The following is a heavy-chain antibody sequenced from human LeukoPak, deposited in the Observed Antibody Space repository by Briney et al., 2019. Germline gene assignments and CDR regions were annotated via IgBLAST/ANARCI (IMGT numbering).Heavy chain of an antibody. CDR1: GFTFSSYG. V-gene: IGHV3-30*03. D-gene: IGHD3-22*01. J-gene: IGHJ4*02. CDR3: ATEGLYYDSSGYYSDY. CDR2: ISYDGSNK. Sequence: PGGSLRLSCAASGFTFSSYGMHWVRQAPGKGLEWVAVISYDGSNKYYADSVKGRFTISRDNSKNTLYLQMNSLRAEDTAVYYCATEGLYYDSSGYYSDYWGQGTLVTVSS.